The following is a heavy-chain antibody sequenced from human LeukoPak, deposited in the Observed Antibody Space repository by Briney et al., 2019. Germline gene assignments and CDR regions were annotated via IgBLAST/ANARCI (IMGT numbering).Heavy chain of an antibody. CDR2: INPGGSSI. V-gene: IGHV3-74*01. Sequence: GRPLRLSCAASGFTFSSYWMHWLRQVPGKGLVWVARINPGGSSITYADSVKGRFTISRDNAKNTLYLQMDSLRAEDTGVYYCARSNQADDYWGQGTLVTVSS. J-gene: IGHJ4*02. CDR1: GFTFSSYW. D-gene: IGHD1-14*01. CDR3: ARSNQADDY.